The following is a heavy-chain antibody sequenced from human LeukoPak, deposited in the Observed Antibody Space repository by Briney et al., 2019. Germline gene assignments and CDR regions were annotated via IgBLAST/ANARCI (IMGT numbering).Heavy chain of an antibody. CDR1: GGSISSYY. CDR3: ARMTGYYDSSGYYGYYFDY. J-gene: IGHJ4*02. V-gene: IGHV4-59*01. Sequence: SGTLSLTCTVSGGSISSYYWSWIRQPPGKGLEWIGYIYYSGSTNYDPSLRGRVTISVDTSKNQFSLKLSSVTAADTAVYYCARMTGYYDSSGYYGYYFDYWGQGTLVTVSS. CDR2: IYYSGST. D-gene: IGHD3-22*01.